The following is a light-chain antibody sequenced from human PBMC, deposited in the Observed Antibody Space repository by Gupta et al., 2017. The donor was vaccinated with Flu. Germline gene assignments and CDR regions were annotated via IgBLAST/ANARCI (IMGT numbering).Light chain of an antibody. Sequence: SYELTQPPSVSVSPGQTASISCSGDKLGDKYACWYQQKPDRSPVLVIFQDSKRPSGIPERFSGSNSGNTATLTIGGTQAMDEADYYCQTWDNSTGVFGTGTKVTVL. CDR2: QDS. J-gene: IGLJ1*01. CDR1: KLGDKY. CDR3: QTWDNSTGV. V-gene: IGLV3-1*01.